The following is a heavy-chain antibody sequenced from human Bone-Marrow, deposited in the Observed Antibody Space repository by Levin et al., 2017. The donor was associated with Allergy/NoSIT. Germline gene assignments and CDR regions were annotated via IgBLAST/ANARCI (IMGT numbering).Heavy chain of an antibody. CDR3: ARGGVRSCGGGGCYPEGPVFDL. CDR1: GGSLSDYY. D-gene: IGHD2-15*01. J-gene: IGHJ4*02. V-gene: IGHV4-34*01. CDR2: INHSGST. Sequence: ASETLSLTCAVYGGSLSDYYWSWIRQPPGKGLEWIGEINHSGSTDYNPSLKSRVTISTDTSKNEFSLKQRSVTAADTAVYYCARGGVRSCGGGGCYPEGPVFDLWGQGTLVTVSS.